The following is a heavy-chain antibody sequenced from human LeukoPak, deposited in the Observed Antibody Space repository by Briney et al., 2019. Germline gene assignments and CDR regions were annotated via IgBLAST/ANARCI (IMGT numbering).Heavy chain of an antibody. V-gene: IGHV4-30-4*01. D-gene: IGHD6-13*01. Sequence: SETLSLTCTVSGGSISSDDYYWNWIRQPPGKGLEWIGYMYYGGSTYYNPSLKTRVVISKDKSKNQISLNLSSVTTADTAVYYCARDKWVKVGNSWRQYGMDVWGQGTTVTVSS. CDR1: GGSISSDDYY. J-gene: IGHJ6*02. CDR2: MYYGGST. CDR3: ARDKWVKVGNSWRQYGMDV.